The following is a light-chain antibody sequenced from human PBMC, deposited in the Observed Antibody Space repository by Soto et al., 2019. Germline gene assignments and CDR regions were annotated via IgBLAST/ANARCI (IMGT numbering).Light chain of an antibody. V-gene: IGLV2-14*01. CDR3: SSYTSRSTLV. CDR2: EVS. Sequence: QSALTQPASVSGSPGQSITISCTGTSSDVGYYNYVSWYQQHPGKAPKLMIYEVSNRPSGVSNSFSGSKSGNTASLTISGLQAEDEADYYCSSYTSRSTLVFGGGTKLTVL. J-gene: IGLJ2*01. CDR1: SSDVGYYNY.